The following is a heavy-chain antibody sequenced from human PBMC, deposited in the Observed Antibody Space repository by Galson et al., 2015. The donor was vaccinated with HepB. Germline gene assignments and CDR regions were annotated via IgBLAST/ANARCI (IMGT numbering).Heavy chain of an antibody. CDR1: GFTFTNYA. CDR2: ISGSGGST. Sequence: SLRLSCAVSGFTFTNYAMSWVRQAPGKGLEWVPRISGSGGSTHYADSVKGRFTISRDNSKNTLHLQMNSLRVEDTAVYYCAKEWADYFDYWGQGALVTVSS. D-gene: IGHD1-26*01. V-gene: IGHV3-23*01. CDR3: AKEWADYFDY. J-gene: IGHJ4*02.